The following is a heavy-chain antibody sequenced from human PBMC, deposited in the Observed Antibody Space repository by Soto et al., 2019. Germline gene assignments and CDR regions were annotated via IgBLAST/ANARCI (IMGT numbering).Heavy chain of an antibody. CDR2: IDGSGGIT. CDR1: GFTFGTTD. V-gene: IGHV3-23*01. D-gene: IGHD2-21*01. J-gene: IGHJ5*02. CDR3: VKNSGWFKT. Sequence: QLLQSGGGLVQPGGSLTLSCAASGFTFGTTDMSWVRQAPGEGLEWVSTIDGSGGITYYADSVKGRFTISRDNSRNPVYPQMNSPRGDHTALYLCVKNSGWFKTRGQGALVTVSS.